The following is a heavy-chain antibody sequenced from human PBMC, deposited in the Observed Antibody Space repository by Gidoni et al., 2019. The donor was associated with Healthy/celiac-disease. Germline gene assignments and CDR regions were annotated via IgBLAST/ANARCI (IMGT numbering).Heavy chain of an antibody. D-gene: IGHD6-19*01. CDR3: AKARGVKSSGWYADY. Sequence: QVQLVESGGGVVQPGRSLRLSCAASGFTFSSYGMHWVRQAPGKGLEWVAVISYDGSNKYYADSVKGRFTISRDNSKNTLYLQMNSLRAEDTAVYYCAKARGVKSSGWYADYWGQGTLVTVSS. V-gene: IGHV3-30*18. CDR2: ISYDGSNK. CDR1: GFTFSSYG. J-gene: IGHJ4*02.